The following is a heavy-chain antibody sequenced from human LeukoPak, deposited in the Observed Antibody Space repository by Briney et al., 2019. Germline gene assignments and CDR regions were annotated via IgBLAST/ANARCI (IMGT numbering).Heavy chain of an antibody. Sequence: GGSLRLSCAASGFTFSYFAMHWVRQAPGKGLEWVAVISHDGSNKYYADSVKGRFTISRDNSKNTLYLQMNSLRAEDTAVYYCARDFYGSGSYWGAFDYWGQGTLVTVSS. J-gene: IGHJ4*02. CDR2: ISHDGSNK. CDR3: ARDFYGSGSYWGAFDY. D-gene: IGHD1-26*01. CDR1: GFTFSYFA. V-gene: IGHV3-30*04.